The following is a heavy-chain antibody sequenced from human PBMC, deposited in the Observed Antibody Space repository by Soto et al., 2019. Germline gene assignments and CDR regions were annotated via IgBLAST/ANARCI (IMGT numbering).Heavy chain of an antibody. J-gene: IGHJ4*02. D-gene: IGHD1-26*01. CDR2: IGTVGDT. CDR1: GFTFSNFG. V-gene: IGHV3-13*01. Sequence: GGSLRLSCAASGFTFSNFGMHWVRQPTGGGLEWVSGIGTVGDTYYPDSVRGRFTISRENAKNSLYLQMNSLRVEDTAVFYCARLVDDTGMLDFWGRGTLVTVSS. CDR3: ARLVDDTGMLDF.